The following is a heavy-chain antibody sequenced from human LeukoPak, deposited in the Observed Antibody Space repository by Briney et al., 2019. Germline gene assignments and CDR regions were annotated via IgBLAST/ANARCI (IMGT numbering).Heavy chain of an antibody. J-gene: IGHJ4*02. Sequence: GGSLRLSCAASGFTFSSYAMSWVRQAPGKGLEWVSAITGSSGYTYYADSVKGRFTISRDNSKNTLYQQMNSLRVEDTAVYYCAKRLSGWYWIDYWGQGTLVTVSS. V-gene: IGHV3-23*01. CDR3: AKRLSGWYWIDY. CDR2: ITGSSGYT. CDR1: GFTFSSYA. D-gene: IGHD6-19*01.